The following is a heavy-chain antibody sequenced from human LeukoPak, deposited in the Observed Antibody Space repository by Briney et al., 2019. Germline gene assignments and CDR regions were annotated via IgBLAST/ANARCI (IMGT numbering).Heavy chain of an antibody. J-gene: IGHJ6*04. V-gene: IGHV1-69*13. Sequence: ASVKVSCKASGGTFSSYAISWVRQAPGQGLEWMGGIIPIFGTANYAQKFQGRVTITADGSTSTAYMELSSLRSEDTAVYYCASGPYYGSGRSYYYGMDVWGKGTTVTVSS. CDR3: ASGPYYGSGRSYYYGMDV. CDR1: GGTFSSYA. D-gene: IGHD3-10*01. CDR2: IIPIFGTA.